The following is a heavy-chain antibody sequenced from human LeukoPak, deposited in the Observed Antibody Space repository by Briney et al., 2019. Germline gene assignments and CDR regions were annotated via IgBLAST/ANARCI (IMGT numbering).Heavy chain of an antibody. CDR2: IKQDGSKK. J-gene: IGHJ4*02. CDR3: TRVGYIDEGIDY. Sequence: GGSLILSCVASGFPSSSYWMTWVGQAPGKGLEWGANIKQDGSKKSYVGSVKGRLTISRDNAKNSLYLQMNSLRAEDTAIYFRTRVGYIDEGIDYWGQGALVTVSS. D-gene: IGHD5-24*01. CDR1: GFPSSSYW. V-gene: IGHV3-7*04.